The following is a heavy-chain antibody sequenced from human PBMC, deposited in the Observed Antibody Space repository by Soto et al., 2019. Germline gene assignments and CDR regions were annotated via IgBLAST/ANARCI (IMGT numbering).Heavy chain of an antibody. V-gene: IGHV2-5*01. CDR1: GFSLSTSGVG. CDR3: AHSRQPSPIAVAGVVDY. J-gene: IGHJ4*02. D-gene: IGHD6-19*01. CDR2: IYWNDDK. Sequence: QITLKESGPTLVKPTQTLTLTCTFSGFSLSTSGVGVGWIRQPPGKALEWLALIYWNDDKRYSPSLKSRLTITKDTSKHQVVLTMTNMDPVDTATYYCAHSRQPSPIAVAGVVDYWGQGTLVTVSS.